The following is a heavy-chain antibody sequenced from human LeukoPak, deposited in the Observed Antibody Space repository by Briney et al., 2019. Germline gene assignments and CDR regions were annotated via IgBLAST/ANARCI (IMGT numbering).Heavy chain of an antibody. Sequence: ASAKVSCKASGGTFSSYAISWVRQAPGQGLEWMGRIIPILGIANYAQKFQGRVTITADKSTSTAYMELSSLRSEDTAVYYCANTPGESIAARRVEFDPWGQGTLVTVSS. CDR2: IIPILGIA. J-gene: IGHJ5*02. D-gene: IGHD6-6*01. CDR1: GGTFSSYA. V-gene: IGHV1-69*04. CDR3: ANTPGESIAARRVEFDP.